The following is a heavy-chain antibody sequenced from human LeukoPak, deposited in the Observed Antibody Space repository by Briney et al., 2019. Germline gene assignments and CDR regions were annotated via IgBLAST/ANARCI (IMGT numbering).Heavy chain of an antibody. CDR1: GGSTNSGSYY. CDR3: ARVPADIVAIYYMDV. J-gene: IGHJ6*03. Sequence: NASETLSLTCTVSGGSTNSGSYYWSWIRQPAGKGLEWIGRIYTSGSTNYNPSLKSRVTISVDTSKNQFSLKLSSVTAADTAVYYCARVPADIVAIYYMDVWSKGTTDTVSS. V-gene: IGHV4-61*02. D-gene: IGHD5-12*01. CDR2: IYTSGST.